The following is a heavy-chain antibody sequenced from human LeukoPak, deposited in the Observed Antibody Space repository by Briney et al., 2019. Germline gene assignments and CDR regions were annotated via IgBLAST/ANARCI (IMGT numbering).Heavy chain of an antibody. CDR2: IKKDGSET. Sequence: GGSLRLSCTASGFTFSNFWMGWVRQAPGKGLEWVANIKKDGSETYYVDSVKGRFTISRDNAKNSLYLQMNSLRAEDTAMYYCAGGRYSGTTYYFDYWGQGTLVTVSS. D-gene: IGHD5-12*01. CDR3: AGGRYSGTTYYFDY. CDR1: GFTFSNFW. J-gene: IGHJ4*02. V-gene: IGHV3-7*03.